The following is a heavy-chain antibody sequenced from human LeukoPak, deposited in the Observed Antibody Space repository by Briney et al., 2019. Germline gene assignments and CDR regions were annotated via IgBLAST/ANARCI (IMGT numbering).Heavy chain of an antibody. D-gene: IGHD6-13*01. V-gene: IGHV3-9*01. CDR3: AKDIGRAYSSSWSPPFDY. CDR1: GFTFDDYA. Sequence: GRSLRLSCAASGFTFDDYAMHWVRKAPGKGLEWVSGISWNSGSIGYADSVKGRFTISRDNAKNSLYLQMNSLRAEDTALYYCAKDIGRAYSSSWSPPFDYWGQGTLVTVSS. CDR2: ISWNSGSI. J-gene: IGHJ4*02.